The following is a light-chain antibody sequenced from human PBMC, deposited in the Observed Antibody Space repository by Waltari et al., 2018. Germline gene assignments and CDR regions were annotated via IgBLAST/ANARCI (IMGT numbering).Light chain of an antibody. Sequence: QSALTQPASVSGSPGPSITISCSGTSSAIGAYNYVSWFQQHPGNVPKLMIYEVSNRPSGISNRFSGSKSGNTASLTISRLQAEDEADYYCSSYTSSSTYVFGTGTRVTVL. CDR2: EVS. J-gene: IGLJ1*01. CDR1: SSAIGAYNY. V-gene: IGLV2-14*01. CDR3: SSYTSSSTYV.